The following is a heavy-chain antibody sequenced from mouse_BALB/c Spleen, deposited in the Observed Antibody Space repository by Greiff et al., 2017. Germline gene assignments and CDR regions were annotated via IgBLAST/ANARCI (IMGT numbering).Heavy chain of an antibody. Sequence: DVKLVESGPGLVKPSQSLSLTCSVTGYSITSGYYWNWIRQFPGNKLEWMGYISYDGSNNYNPSLKNRISITRDTSKNQFFLKLNSVTTEDTATYYCASYRFWFAYWGQGTLVTVSA. CDR3: ASYRFWFAY. J-gene: IGHJ3*01. CDR1: GYSITSGYY. V-gene: IGHV3-6*02. D-gene: IGHD2-14*01. CDR2: ISYDGSN.